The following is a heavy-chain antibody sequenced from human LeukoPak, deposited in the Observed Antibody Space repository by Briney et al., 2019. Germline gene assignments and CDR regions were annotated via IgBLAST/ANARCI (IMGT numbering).Heavy chain of an antibody. J-gene: IGHJ4*02. D-gene: IGHD2-2*02. CDR3: ARVKGVSCSSTSCYIREVDY. CDR1: GYSISSGYY. CDR2: IYHSGST. V-gene: IGHV4-38-2*02. Sequence: KPSETLSLTCTVSGYSISSGYYWGWIRQPPGKGLEWIGSIYHSGSTYYNPSLKSRVTISVDTSKNQFSLKLSSVTAADKAVYYCARVKGVSCSSTSCYIREVDYWGQGTLVTVSS.